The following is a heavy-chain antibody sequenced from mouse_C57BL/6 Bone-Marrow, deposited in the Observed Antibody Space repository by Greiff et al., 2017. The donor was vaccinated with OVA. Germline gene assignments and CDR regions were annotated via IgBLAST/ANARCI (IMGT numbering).Heavy chain of an antibody. CDR1: GYTFTSYW. J-gene: IGHJ4*01. CDR2: IDPSDSYT. V-gene: IGHV1-50*01. CDR3: AREGMDY. Sequence: QVQLQQPGAELVKPGASVKLSCKASGYTFTSYWMQWVKQRPGQGLEWIGEIDPSDSYTNYNQKFKGKATLTVDTSSSTAYMQLSSLTSEDSAFYYCAREGMDYWGQGTSVTVSS.